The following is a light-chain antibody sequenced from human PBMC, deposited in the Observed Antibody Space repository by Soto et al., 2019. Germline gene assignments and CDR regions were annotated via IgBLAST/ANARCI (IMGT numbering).Light chain of an antibody. Sequence: DIQLTQSPSFLSASVGDRVTITCGASQDISDYLAWYQQRPGKAPKLLIYAASTLQSGVPSRFSGSGSGTEFTLTISSLQPEDFATYSCQQLNSYPLTFGGGTKV. J-gene: IGKJ4*01. CDR2: AAS. CDR1: QDISDY. CDR3: QQLNSYPLT. V-gene: IGKV1-9*01.